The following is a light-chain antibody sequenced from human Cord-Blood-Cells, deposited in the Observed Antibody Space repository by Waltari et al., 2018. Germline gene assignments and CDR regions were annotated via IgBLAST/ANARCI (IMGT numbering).Light chain of an antibody. J-gene: IGLJ1*01. CDR3: SSYTSSSSYV. V-gene: IGLV2-14*01. CDR1: RRDVGGYNY. CDR2: DVS. Sequence: QSALTQPASVSGSPGQSIPISCTGTRRDVGGYNYISWYQQTPGKAPKLMIYDVSNRPSGVSNRFSDSKSGNTASLTISGLQAEDEADYYCSSYTSSSSYVFGTGTKVTVL.